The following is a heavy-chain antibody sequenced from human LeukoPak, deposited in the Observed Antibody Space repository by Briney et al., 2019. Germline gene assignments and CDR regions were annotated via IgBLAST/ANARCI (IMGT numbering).Heavy chain of an antibody. CDR3: ARVFRTYYDPRGGYFDL. J-gene: IGHJ2*01. Sequence: SETLSLTCTVSGYSISSGYYWGWIRQPPGKRLEWIGSLYYSGSTYYNPSLKSRVTISVDTSKNQLSLKLSSVIAADTAVYSCARVFRTYYDPRGGYFDLWGRGTLVTVSS. CDR2: LYYSGST. V-gene: IGHV4-38-2*02. D-gene: IGHD3-22*01. CDR1: GYSISSGYY.